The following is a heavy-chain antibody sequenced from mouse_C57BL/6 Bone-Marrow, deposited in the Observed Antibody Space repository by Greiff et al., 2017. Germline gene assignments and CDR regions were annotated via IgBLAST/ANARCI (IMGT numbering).Heavy chain of an antibody. J-gene: IGHJ2*01. CDR3: TFYDGYLYYFDY. CDR1: GYTFTDYE. D-gene: IGHD2-3*01. Sequence: VQLQESGAELVRPGASVTLSCKASGYTFTDYEMHWVKQTPVHGLEWIGAIDPETGGPAYNQKFKGKAILTADKSSSTAYMELRSLTSEDSAVYYCTFYDGYLYYFDYWGQGTTLTVSS. CDR2: IDPETGGP. V-gene: IGHV1-15*01.